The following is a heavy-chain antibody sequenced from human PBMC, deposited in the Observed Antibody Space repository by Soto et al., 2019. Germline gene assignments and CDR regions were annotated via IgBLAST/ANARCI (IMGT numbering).Heavy chain of an antibody. CDR1: GYSFTSYW. J-gene: IGHJ6*02. D-gene: IGHD3-22*01. CDR2: IDPSDSYT. Sequence: GESLKISCKGSGYSFTSYWISWVRQMPGKGLEWMGRIDPSDSYTNYSPSFQGHVTISADKSISTAYLQWSSLKASDTAMYYCPRHVGDSSGYYLWYYYYGMDVWGQGTTVTV. CDR3: PRHVGDSSGYYLWYYYYGMDV. V-gene: IGHV5-10-1*01.